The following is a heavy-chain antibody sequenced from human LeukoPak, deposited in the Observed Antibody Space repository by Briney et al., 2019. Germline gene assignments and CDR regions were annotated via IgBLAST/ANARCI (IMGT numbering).Heavy chain of an antibody. CDR1: GGSFSGYY. CDR3: ARGNLAYSSSWYPLRRGWFDP. V-gene: IGHV4-34*01. Sequence: SETLSLTCAVYGGSFSGYYWSWIRQPPGKGLEWIGEINHSGSTNYNPSLKSRVTISVDTSKNQFSLKLSSVTAADTAVYYCARGNLAYSSSWYPLRRGWFDPWGQGTLVTVSS. J-gene: IGHJ5*02. CDR2: INHSGST. D-gene: IGHD6-13*01.